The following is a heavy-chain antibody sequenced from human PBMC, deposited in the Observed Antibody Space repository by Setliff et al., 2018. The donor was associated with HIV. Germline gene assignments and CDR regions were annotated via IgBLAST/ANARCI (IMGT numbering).Heavy chain of an antibody. CDR3: ARAYFGSGIYY. CDR2: IYSSGST. Sequence: SETLSLTCTVSGGSISSYYWRWIRQPPGKGLEWLGHIYSSGSTNYNPSLKSRVTISVDTSKYQFSLKLYSVTAAETSVYYCARAYFGSGIYYWGQGTLVTVS. CDR1: GGSISSYY. J-gene: IGHJ4*02. V-gene: IGHV4-4*09. D-gene: IGHD3-10*01.